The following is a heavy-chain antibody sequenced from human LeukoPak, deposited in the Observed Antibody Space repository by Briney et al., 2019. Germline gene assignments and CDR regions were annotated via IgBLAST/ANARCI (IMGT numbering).Heavy chain of an antibody. J-gene: IGHJ4*02. CDR3: AKYSSSSGIFDY. D-gene: IGHD6-6*01. CDR1: GYSFTSYW. CDR2: IDPSDSYT. V-gene: IGHV5-10-1*01. Sequence: AGESLKISCKGSGYSFTSYWISWVRQMPGKGLEWMGRIDPSDSYTNYSPSFQGHVTISADKSISTAYLQWSSLKASDTAMYYCAKYSSSSGIFDYWGQGTLVTVSS.